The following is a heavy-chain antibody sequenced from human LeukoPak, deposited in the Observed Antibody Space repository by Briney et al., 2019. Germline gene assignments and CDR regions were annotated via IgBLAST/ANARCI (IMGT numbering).Heavy chain of an antibody. CDR3: VRGYSFGPYGMDV. V-gene: IGHV3-64D*09. CDR2: ISDSGGST. D-gene: IGHD2-15*01. CDR1: GCPFSSYA. Sequence: GGSLRLSCSASGCPFSSYAMHWVRQAPGKGLEYVSAISDSGGSTYYADSVKGRFTISRDNSKNTLYLQMSSLRAEDTAVYFCVRGYSFGPYGMDVWGQGTTVTVSS. J-gene: IGHJ6*02.